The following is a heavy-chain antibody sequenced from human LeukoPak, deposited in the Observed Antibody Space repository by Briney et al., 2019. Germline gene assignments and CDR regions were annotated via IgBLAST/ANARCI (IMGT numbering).Heavy chain of an antibody. CDR1: GDSVSINSAA. J-gene: IGHJ5*02. CDR2: TYQRSKWYN. Sequence: SQTLSLACAISGDSVSINSAAWNWIRQSPSRGLEWLGRTYQRSKWYNDYAVSVKSRIPINPDISKNQFSLHLNSVTPEDTAVYYCARRLTQYDCFDPWGQGILVTVSS. CDR3: ARRLTQYDCFDP. D-gene: IGHD2-2*01. V-gene: IGHV6-1*01.